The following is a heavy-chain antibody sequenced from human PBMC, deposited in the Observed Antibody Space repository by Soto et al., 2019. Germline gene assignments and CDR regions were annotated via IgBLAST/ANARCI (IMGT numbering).Heavy chain of an antibody. CDR2: ISGSGGST. CDR3: AKGRVTGGSSYWYFDL. Sequence: GGSLRLSCAASGFTFSSYAMSWVRQAPGKGLEWVSAISGSGGSTYYADSVKGRFTISRDNSKNTLYLQMNSLRAKDTAVYYCAKGRVTGGSSYWYFDLWGRGTLVTVSS. V-gene: IGHV3-23*01. D-gene: IGHD7-27*01. CDR1: GFTFSSYA. J-gene: IGHJ2*01.